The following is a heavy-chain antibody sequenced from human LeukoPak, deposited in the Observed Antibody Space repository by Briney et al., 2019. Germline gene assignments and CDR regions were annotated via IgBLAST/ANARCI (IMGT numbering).Heavy chain of an antibody. V-gene: IGHV4-39*07. D-gene: IGHD3-10*01. Sequence: SETLSLTCTVSGGSISSGSYYWSWIRQPPGKGLEWIGEINHSGSTNYNPSLKSRVTISVDTSKNQFSLKLSSVTAADTAVYYCARLFITMVRGVINHWFDPWGQGTLVTVSS. CDR3: ARLFITMVRGVINHWFDP. CDR2: INHSGST. J-gene: IGHJ5*02. CDR1: GGSISSGSYY.